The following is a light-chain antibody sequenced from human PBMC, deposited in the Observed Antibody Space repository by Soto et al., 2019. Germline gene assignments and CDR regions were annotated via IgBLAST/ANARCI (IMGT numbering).Light chain of an antibody. CDR2: DVS. V-gene: IGKV1-39*01. CDR1: QSISSY. J-gene: IGKJ1*01. Sequence: DFQMTQSPSTLSASVRDTVTITCRASQSISSYLNWYQQRPGKAPRLLIYDVSNLQSGVPSRFSGGGHRTDFTLTISSLQPEDFAIYYCQQSYSAPPTFGQGTKVDIK. CDR3: QQSYSAPPT.